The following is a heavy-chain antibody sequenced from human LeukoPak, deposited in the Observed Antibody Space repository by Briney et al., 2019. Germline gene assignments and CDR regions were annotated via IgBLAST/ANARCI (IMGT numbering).Heavy chain of an antibody. Sequence: QPGGSLRLSCAASGFTFSSYGMSWVRQAPGKGLEWVSAISGSGGSTYYADSVKGRFTISRDNSKNTLYLQMNSLRAEDTAVYYCAKGRHCSGGSCHYYYYYYMDVWGKGTTVTISS. J-gene: IGHJ6*03. CDR1: GFTFSSYG. CDR3: AKGRHCSGGSCHYYYYYYMDV. V-gene: IGHV3-23*01. CDR2: ISGSGGST. D-gene: IGHD2-15*01.